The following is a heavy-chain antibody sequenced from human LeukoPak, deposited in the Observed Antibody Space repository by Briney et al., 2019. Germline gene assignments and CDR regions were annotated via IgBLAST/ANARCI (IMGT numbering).Heavy chain of an antibody. CDR2: ISGSGGST. CDR3: AKGVAAGPGAFDI. Sequence: PGGSMRLACAASGFTFSSYAMSWVRQAQGKGLEWDSAISGSGGSTYYADSVKGRFTISRDNSKNTLYLQMNSLRAEDTAVYYCAKGVAAGPGAFDIWGQGTMVTVSS. CDR1: GFTFSSYA. J-gene: IGHJ3*02. V-gene: IGHV3-23*01. D-gene: IGHD6-13*01.